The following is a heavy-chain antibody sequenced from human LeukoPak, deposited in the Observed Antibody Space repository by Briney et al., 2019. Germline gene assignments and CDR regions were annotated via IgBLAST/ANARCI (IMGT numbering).Heavy chain of an antibody. Sequence: GGSLRLSCAASGFTFSSYAMSWARQAPGKGLEWVSAISGSGGSTYYADSVKGRFTISRDNSKNTLYLQMNSLRAEDTAVYYCAIPRGDIVVVPAAIEYWGQGTLVTVSS. CDR2: ISGSGGST. J-gene: IGHJ4*02. D-gene: IGHD2-2*01. V-gene: IGHV3-23*01. CDR3: AIPRGDIVVVPAAIEY. CDR1: GFTFSSYA.